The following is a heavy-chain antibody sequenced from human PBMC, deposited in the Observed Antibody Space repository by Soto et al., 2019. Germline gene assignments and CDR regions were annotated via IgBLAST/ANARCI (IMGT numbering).Heavy chain of an antibody. V-gene: IGHV4-30-4*01. CDR1: GGSISSGDYY. CDR2: IYYSGST. Sequence: PSETLSLTCTVSGGSISSGDYYWSWIRQPPGKGLEWIGYIYYSGSTYYNPSLKSRVTISVDTSKNQFSLKLSSVTAADTAVYYCARVRHSGYYYYGMDVWGQGTTVTVSS. CDR3: ARVRHSGYYYYGMDV. J-gene: IGHJ6*02. D-gene: IGHD3-22*01.